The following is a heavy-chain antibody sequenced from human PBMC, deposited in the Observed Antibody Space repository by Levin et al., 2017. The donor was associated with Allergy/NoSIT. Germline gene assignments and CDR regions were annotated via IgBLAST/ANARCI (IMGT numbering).Heavy chain of an antibody. V-gene: IGHV1-8*01. D-gene: IGHD6-6*01. Sequence: ASVKVSCKASGYTFTSYDINWVRQATGQGLEWMGWMNPNSGNTGYAQKFQGRVTMTRNTSISTAYMELSSLRSEDTAVYYCARVGRIAARLTTRFDYWGQGTLVTVSS. CDR3: ARVGRIAARLTTRFDY. J-gene: IGHJ4*02. CDR1: GYTFTSYD. CDR2: MNPNSGNT.